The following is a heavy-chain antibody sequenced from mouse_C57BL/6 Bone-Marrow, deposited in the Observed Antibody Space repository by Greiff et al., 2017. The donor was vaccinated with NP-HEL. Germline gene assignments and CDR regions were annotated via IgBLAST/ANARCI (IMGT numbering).Heavy chain of an antibody. CDR2: IWWDDDK. CDR1: GFSLSTFGMG. D-gene: IGHD2-2*01. V-gene: IGHV8-8*01. Sequence: QVTLKVCGPGILQPSQTLSLTCSFSGFSLSTFGMGVGWIRQPSGKGLEWLAHIWWDDDKYYNPALKSRLTLSKATSKNQLFLKIAKVDTADTATYYCARIGATMVTTRDYYAMDYWGQGTSVTVSS. J-gene: IGHJ4*01. CDR3: ARIGATMVTTRDYYAMDY.